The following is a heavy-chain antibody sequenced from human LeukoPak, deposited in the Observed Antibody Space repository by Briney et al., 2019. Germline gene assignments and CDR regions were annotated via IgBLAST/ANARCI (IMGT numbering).Heavy chain of an antibody. J-gene: IGHJ4*02. CDR3: AGDRTGCFFVD. D-gene: IGHD3-16*01. CDR1: GASLSSDPSY. V-gene: IGHV4-31*03. CDR2: IFYGGTT. Sequence: SQTLSLTCTVSGASLSSDPSYWSWIRQHPGEDLEWIGYIFYGGTTHYNPSLKSRVTMSIDTSKNQFSLKLNSVTAADTAVYFCAGDRTGCFFVDWGQGTLVTVSS.